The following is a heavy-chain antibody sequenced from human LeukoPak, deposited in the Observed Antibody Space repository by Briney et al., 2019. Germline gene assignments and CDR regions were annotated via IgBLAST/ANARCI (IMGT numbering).Heavy chain of an antibody. D-gene: IGHD3-22*01. CDR2: ISSSGGST. Sequence: GGSLRLSCAASGFTFSSYAMSWVRQAPGKGLEWVSAISSSGGSTYYADPVKGRFTISRDNSKNTLYLQMNSLRAEDTAVYYCAKVWDTYYYDSSGSFDYWGQGTLVTVSS. CDR1: GFTFSSYA. V-gene: IGHV3-23*01. CDR3: AKVWDTYYYDSSGSFDY. J-gene: IGHJ4*02.